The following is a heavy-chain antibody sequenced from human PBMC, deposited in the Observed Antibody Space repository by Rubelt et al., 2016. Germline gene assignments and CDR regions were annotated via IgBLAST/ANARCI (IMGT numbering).Heavy chain of an antibody. CDR1: GGSFSGYY. V-gene: IGHV4-34*01. D-gene: IGHD1-7*01. CDR2: INHSGST. Sequence: QVQLQQWGAGLLKPSETLSLTCAVYGGSFSGYYWSWIRQPPGKGLEWIGEINHSGSTNYNPSLKSRVTISVETSKNHCSLKLSSVTAADTAVYYCARQVTGTKAIDYWGQGTLVTVSS. CDR3: ARQVTGTKAIDY. J-gene: IGHJ4*02.